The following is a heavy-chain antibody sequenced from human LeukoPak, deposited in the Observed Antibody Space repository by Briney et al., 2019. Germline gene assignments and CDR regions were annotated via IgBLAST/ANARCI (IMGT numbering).Heavy chain of an antibody. Sequence: SETLSLTCAVSGYSISSGYYWGWIRQPPGKGLEWIGSIYHSGSTYYNPSLKSRVTISVDTSKNQFSLKLSSVTAADTAVYYCARGAGDGDSGLLDYWGQGTLVTVSS. V-gene: IGHV4-38-2*01. CDR3: ARGAGDGDSGLLDY. CDR1: GYSISSGYY. J-gene: IGHJ4*02. D-gene: IGHD4-17*01. CDR2: IYHSGST.